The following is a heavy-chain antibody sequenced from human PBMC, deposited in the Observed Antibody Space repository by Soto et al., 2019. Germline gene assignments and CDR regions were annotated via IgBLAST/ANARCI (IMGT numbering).Heavy chain of an antibody. CDR1: GFSLSTSGVG. V-gene: IGHV2-5*02. Sequence: QITLKESGPTLVKPTQTLTLTCTFSGFSLSTSGVGVGWIRQPPGKALEWLALIYWDDDKRYSPSLKSRLTITKDTSKNPVVLTMTNMDPVDTATYYCARSYYYDSSGYMGDAFDIWGQGTMVTVSS. J-gene: IGHJ3*02. CDR2: IYWDDDK. CDR3: ARSYYYDSSGYMGDAFDI. D-gene: IGHD3-22*01.